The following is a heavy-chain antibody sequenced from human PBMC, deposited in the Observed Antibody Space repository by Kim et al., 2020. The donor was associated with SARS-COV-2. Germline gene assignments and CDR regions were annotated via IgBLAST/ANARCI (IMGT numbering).Heavy chain of an antibody. D-gene: IGHD2-21*01. CDR2: ISRGGGTQ. CDR3: TIGSIIWYLRDCLDH. CDR1: GFTFNNFA. J-gene: IGHJ1*01. V-gene: IGHV3-23*01. Sequence: GGSLRLSCVASGFTFNNFALTWVRQPPGKGLEWVGDISRGGGTQYNASLKSGLTIIFDTTKNQIFLMQITMTAAENTVYYYSTIGSIIWYLRDCLDHWA.